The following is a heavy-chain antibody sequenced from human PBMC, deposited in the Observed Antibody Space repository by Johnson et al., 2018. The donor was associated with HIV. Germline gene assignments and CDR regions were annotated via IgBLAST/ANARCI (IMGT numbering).Heavy chain of an antibody. Sequence: QVQLVESGGGLVQPGRSLRLSCTTSGFTFGDYAMHWVRQAPGKGLEWVAVISYDGSNKYYADSVKGRFTISRDNSKNTLYLQMNSLRAEDTAVYYCARDGVATEAHDAFDIWGQGTMVTVSS. CDR3: ARDGVATEAHDAFDI. V-gene: IGHV3-30-3*01. CDR2: ISYDGSNK. J-gene: IGHJ3*02. D-gene: IGHD5-12*01. CDR1: GFTFGDYA.